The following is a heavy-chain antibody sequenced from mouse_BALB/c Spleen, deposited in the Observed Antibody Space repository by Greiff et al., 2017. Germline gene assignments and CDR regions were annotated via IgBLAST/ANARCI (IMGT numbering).Heavy chain of an antibody. CDR2: ISDGGSYT. CDR1: GFTFTDYY. J-gene: IGHJ3*01. D-gene: IGHD2-4*01. CDR3: ARGGYYDYVFAY. Sequence: EVQVVESGAGLVKPGGSLKLSCAASGFTFTDYYMYWVRQTPEKRLEWVATISDGGSYTYYPDSVKGRFTISRDNAKNNLYLQMSSLKSEDTAMYYCARGGYYDYVFAYWGQGTLVTVSA. V-gene: IGHV5-4*02.